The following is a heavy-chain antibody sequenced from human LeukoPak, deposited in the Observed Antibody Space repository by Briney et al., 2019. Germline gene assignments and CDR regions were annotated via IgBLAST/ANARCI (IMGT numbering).Heavy chain of an antibody. Sequence: GRSLRLSCAVSEFTFSHFAMHWVRQAPGKGLEWVGRIKSKIDGGTTDYAAPVKGRFTISRDDSKNTLYLQMNSLKTEDTAVFYCTTDPALRQYYWGQGTLVTVSS. J-gene: IGHJ4*02. V-gene: IGHV3-15*01. CDR1: EFTFSHFA. D-gene: IGHD4-17*01. CDR2: IKSKIDGGTT. CDR3: TTDPALRQYY.